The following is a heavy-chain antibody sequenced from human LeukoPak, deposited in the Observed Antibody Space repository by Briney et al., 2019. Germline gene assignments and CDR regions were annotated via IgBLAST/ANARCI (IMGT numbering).Heavy chain of an antibody. CDR2: ISSSSSYI. CDR1: GFTFSSYS. CDR3: ARWVDGYCSGGRRYPYYFDY. V-gene: IGHV3-21*01. D-gene: IGHD2-15*01. Sequence: PGGSLRLSCAASGFTFSSYSMHWVRQAPGKGLEWVSSISSSSSYIYYADSVKGRFTISRDNAKNSLYLQMNSLRAEDTAVYYCARWVDGYCSGGRRYPYYFDYWGQGTLVTVSS. J-gene: IGHJ4*02.